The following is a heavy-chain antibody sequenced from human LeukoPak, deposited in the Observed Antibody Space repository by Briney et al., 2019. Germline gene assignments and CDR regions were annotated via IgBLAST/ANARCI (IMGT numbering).Heavy chain of an antibody. V-gene: IGHV4-61*02. Sequence: KTSQTLSLTCTVSGGSISSGSYYWSWIRQPAGKGLEWIRRIYTSGSTNYNPSLKSRVTISDDTSKNQFSLKLSFVTAADTAVYYCAREMATIEGDYFDYWGQGTLVTISS. CDR3: AREMATIEGDYFDY. CDR1: GGSISSGSYY. J-gene: IGHJ4*02. CDR2: IYTSGST. D-gene: IGHD5-24*01.